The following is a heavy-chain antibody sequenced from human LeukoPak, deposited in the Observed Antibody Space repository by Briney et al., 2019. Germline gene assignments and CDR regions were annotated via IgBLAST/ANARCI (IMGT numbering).Heavy chain of an antibody. CDR3: ATDRYGSAISYYGMDV. CDR1: GYTLTELS. V-gene: IGHV1-24*01. D-gene: IGHD3-10*01. Sequence: ASVKVSCKVSGYTLTELSMHWVRQAPGKGLEWMGGFDPEDGETIYAQKFQGRVTMTEDTSTDTAYMELSSLRSEDTAVYYCATDRYGSAISYYGMDVWGQGTTVTVSS. CDR2: FDPEDGET. J-gene: IGHJ6*02.